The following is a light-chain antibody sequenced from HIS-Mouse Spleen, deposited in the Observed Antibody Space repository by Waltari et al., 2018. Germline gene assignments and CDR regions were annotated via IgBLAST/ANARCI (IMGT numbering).Light chain of an antibody. Sequence: SSELTQDPAVSLALGQTLRTTFQGDSLRSYYASWYQQKPVQAPVLVIYGKNNRPSGIPDRFSGSSSGNTASLTITGAQAEDEADYYCNSRDSSGNHVVFGGGTKLTVL. CDR2: GKN. J-gene: IGLJ2*01. CDR1: SLRSYY. V-gene: IGLV3-19*01. CDR3: NSRDSSGNHVV.